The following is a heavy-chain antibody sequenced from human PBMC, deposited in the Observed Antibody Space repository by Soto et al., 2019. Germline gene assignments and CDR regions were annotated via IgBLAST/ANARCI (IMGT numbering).Heavy chain of an antibody. Sequence: GGPLRLSCAASGFTFSSYWMHWVRQAPGKGLVWVSRINSDGSSTSYADSVKGRFTISRDNAKNTLYLQMNSLRAEDTAVYYCARGQQWLVHQTDYWGQGTLVTVSS. CDR1: GFTFSSYW. CDR2: INSDGSST. D-gene: IGHD6-19*01. J-gene: IGHJ4*02. CDR3: ARGQQWLVHQTDY. V-gene: IGHV3-74*01.